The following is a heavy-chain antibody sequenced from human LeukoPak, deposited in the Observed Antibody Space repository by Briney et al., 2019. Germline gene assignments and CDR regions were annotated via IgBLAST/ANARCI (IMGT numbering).Heavy chain of an antibody. CDR3: ARGGYYGSGRYYFDS. V-gene: IGHV3-74*01. CDR2: IKSDGSNT. CDR1: GFTFSSYW. Sequence: GGSLRLSCAASGFTFSSYWMHWVRHAPGKGLVWVSRIKSDGSNTNYADSVKGRFTISRDNAKNTLHLQMNSLRAEDTAVYYCARGGYYGSGRYYFDSWGQGTLVTVSS. J-gene: IGHJ4*02. D-gene: IGHD3-3*01.